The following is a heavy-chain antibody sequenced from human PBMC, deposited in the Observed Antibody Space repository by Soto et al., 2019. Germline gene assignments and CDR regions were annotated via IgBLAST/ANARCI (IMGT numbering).Heavy chain of an antibody. CDR3: AKVRCSGGSCYYDYYYYMDV. J-gene: IGHJ6*03. CDR1: GFTFSSHA. Sequence: GGSLRLSCAASGFTFSSHAMSWVRQAQGKGLEWVSAISGSGGSTYYADSVKGRFTISRDNSKNTLYLQMNSLRAEDTAVYYCAKVRCSGGSCYYDYYYYMDVWGKGTTVTVSS. CDR2: ISGSGGST. V-gene: IGHV3-23*01. D-gene: IGHD2-15*01.